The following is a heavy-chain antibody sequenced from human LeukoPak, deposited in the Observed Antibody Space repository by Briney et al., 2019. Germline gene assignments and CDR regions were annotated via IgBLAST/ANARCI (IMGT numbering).Heavy chain of an antibody. CDR1: GDSISSGNY. Sequence: SETLSPTCAVSGDSISSGNYWGWIRQPPGKGLEWIGSIYHSGSTHYNPSLKSRVTMSVDTSKNQFSLKLSSVTAADTAVYYCARNSSESPPRATQKYNWFDPWGQGTLVTVSS. CDR2: IYHSGST. D-gene: IGHD1-1*01. V-gene: IGHV4-38-2*01. J-gene: IGHJ5*02. CDR3: ARNSSESPPRATQKYNWFDP.